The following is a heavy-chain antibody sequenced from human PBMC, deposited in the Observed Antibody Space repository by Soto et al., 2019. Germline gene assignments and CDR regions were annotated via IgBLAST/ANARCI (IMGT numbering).Heavy chain of an antibody. V-gene: IGHV2-5*02. Sequence: QITLNESGPTQVKPRQTLTLTCTFSGFSLTTSGVGVGWIRQSPGKAPEWLALIYWDDDKRYSPSLKSRLTIPQDTCKNPVVLTMADLDPSDTATYYCAHRVLRTVFGLVTTTAIYFDFWGQGTPVAVSS. J-gene: IGHJ4*02. D-gene: IGHD3-3*01. CDR2: IYWDDDK. CDR1: GFSLTTSGVG. CDR3: AHRVLRTVFGLVTTTAIYFDF.